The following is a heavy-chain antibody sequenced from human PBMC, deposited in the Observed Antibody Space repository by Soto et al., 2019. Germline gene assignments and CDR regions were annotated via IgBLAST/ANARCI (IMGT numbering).Heavy chain of an antibody. CDR1: GFTFSGSA. V-gene: IGHV3-73*01. D-gene: IGHD3-3*01. CDR3: TRLVDYDFWSGYYNWFDP. Sequence: LRLSCAASGFTFSGSAMHWVRQASGKGLEWVGRIRSKANSYATAYAASVKGRFTISRDDSKNTAYLQMNSLKTEDTAVYYCTRLVDYDFWSGYYNWFDPWGQGTLVTVSS. J-gene: IGHJ5*02. CDR2: IRSKANSYAT.